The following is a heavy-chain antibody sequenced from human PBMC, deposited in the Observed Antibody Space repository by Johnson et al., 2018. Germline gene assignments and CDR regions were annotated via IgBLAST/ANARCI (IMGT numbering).Heavy chain of an antibody. CDR1: GYTFTSYG. V-gene: IGHV1-18*01. CDR2: ISAYNGNT. D-gene: IGHD3-10*01. Sequence: QVQLVQSGAEVKKPRASVKVACKASGYTFTSYGISWVRQAPGQGLEWMGWISAYNGNTNYAQKLQGRVTMTTDTSTSKAYMELRSLRSDDTAVYYCARDGSAYYYGSGSYYNLYGMDVWGQGTTVTVSS. CDR3: ARDGSAYYYGSGSYYNLYGMDV. J-gene: IGHJ6*02.